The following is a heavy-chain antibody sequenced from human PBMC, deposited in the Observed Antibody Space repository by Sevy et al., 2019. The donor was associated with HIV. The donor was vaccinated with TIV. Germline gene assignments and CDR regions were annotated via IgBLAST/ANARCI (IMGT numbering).Heavy chain of an antibody. J-gene: IGHJ5*02. CDR1: GYSISSGYY. CDR3: ARQSSGGPGDNWFDP. CDR2: IYHSGST. D-gene: IGHD3-16*01. V-gene: IGHV4-38-2*01. Sequence: SETLSLTCAVSGYSISSGYYWGWIRQPPGKGLEWIGSIYHSGSTYYNPSLKSRVTISVDTSKNQFSLKLSSVTAADTAVYYCARQSSGGPGDNWFDPWGQGTLVTVSS.